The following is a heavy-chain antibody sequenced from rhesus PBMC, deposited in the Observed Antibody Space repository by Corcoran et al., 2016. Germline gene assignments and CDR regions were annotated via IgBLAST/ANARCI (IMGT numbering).Heavy chain of an antibody. D-gene: IGHD6-31*01. Sequence: QVQLQESGPGLVKPSETLSLTCAVSGYSISSGYGGSWIRQPPRKGLEWIGYIGGSRSSTNYNHSLKGPVNISQDSSKNQLSLKLSSMTAADTAVYYCAREGSSGWRFYFDHWGQGVLVTVSS. CDR2: IGGSRSST. CDR1: GYSISSGYG. V-gene: IGHV4-127*01. J-gene: IGHJ4*01. CDR3: AREGSSGWRFYFDH.